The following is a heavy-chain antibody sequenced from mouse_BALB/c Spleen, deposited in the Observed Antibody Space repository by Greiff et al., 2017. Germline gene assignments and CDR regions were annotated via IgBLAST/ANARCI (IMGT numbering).Heavy chain of an antibody. CDR1: GFSLTSYG. Sequence: VKVVESGPGLVAPSQSLSITCTVSGFSLTSYGVHWVRQPPGKGLEWLGVIWAGGSTNYNSALMSRLSISKDNSKSQVFLKMNSLQTDDTAMYYCAREVITTVVAYYYAMDYWGQGTSVTVSS. V-gene: IGHV2-9*02. D-gene: IGHD1-1*01. CDR2: IWAGGST. J-gene: IGHJ4*01. CDR3: AREVITTVVAYYYAMDY.